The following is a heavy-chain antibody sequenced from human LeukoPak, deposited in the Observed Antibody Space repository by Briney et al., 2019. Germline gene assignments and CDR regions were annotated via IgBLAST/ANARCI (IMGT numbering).Heavy chain of an antibody. V-gene: IGHV4-34*01. Sequence: SETLSLTCAVYGGSFSGYYWSWIRQPPGKGLEWIGEINHSGSTNYNPSLKSRVTISVDTSKDQFSLKLSSVTAADTAVYYCARQEGSSGCDYWGQGTLVTVSS. CDR2: INHSGST. J-gene: IGHJ4*02. CDR3: ARQEGSSGCDY. CDR1: GGSFSGYY. D-gene: IGHD6-19*01.